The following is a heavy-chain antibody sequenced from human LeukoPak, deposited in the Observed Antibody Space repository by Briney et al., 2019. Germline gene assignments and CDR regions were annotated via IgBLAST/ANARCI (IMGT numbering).Heavy chain of an antibody. CDR3: ASHVTVLGTRGFDF. Sequence: SETLSLTCAVSGGSITSHSWWSWVRQPPGKGLEWIGEVHHGGASNYDPSLESRVTISVDKSKNRFSLNLRSVPAADTATYYCASHVTVLGTRGFDFWGRGTLVTVS. V-gene: IGHV4-4*02. CDR1: GGSITSHSW. CDR2: VHHGGAS. D-gene: IGHD6-19*01. J-gene: IGHJ4*02.